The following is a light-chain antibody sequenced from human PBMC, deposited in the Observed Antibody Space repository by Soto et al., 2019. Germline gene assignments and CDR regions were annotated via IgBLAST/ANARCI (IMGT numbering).Light chain of an antibody. V-gene: IGLV1-51*01. Sequence: QSVLTQPPSVSAAPGQKVTISCSGSSSNIGNNFVSWYQQLPGTAPRLLIYDNNNRPSGIPDRFSGSQSGTSATLAITGLQTGDEADYFCGTWDSSLSVVIFGGGTQLTAL. CDR2: DNN. J-gene: IGLJ2*01. CDR1: SSNIGNNF. CDR3: GTWDSSLSVVI.